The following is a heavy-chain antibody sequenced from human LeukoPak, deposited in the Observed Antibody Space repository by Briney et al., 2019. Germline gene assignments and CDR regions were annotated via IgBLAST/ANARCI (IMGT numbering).Heavy chain of an antibody. CDR1: AASISSSSHH. D-gene: IGHD6-19*01. CDR3: ARGKPGYSSGWYPPRWFDP. Sequence: SETLSLTCTISAASISSSSHHWSWIRQPPGKGLEWIGEINHSGSTNYNPSLKSRVTISVDTSKNQFSLKLSSVTAADTAVYYCARGKPGYSSGWYPPRWFDPWGQGTLVTVSS. V-gene: IGHV4-39*07. CDR2: INHSGST. J-gene: IGHJ5*02.